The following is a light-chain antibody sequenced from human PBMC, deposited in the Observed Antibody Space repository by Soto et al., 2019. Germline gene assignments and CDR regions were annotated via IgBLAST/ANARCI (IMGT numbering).Light chain of an antibody. Sequence: EIVLTQSPATLSLSTGERATLSCRASQSVSSYLAWYQQKPGQAPRLLIYDASNRATGIPARFSGSGSGTDFTLTISSLEPEDFAVYYCQQRSNWPPSITFGQGTKVDI. CDR2: DAS. CDR1: QSVSSY. CDR3: QQRSNWPPSIT. J-gene: IGKJ1*01. V-gene: IGKV3-11*01.